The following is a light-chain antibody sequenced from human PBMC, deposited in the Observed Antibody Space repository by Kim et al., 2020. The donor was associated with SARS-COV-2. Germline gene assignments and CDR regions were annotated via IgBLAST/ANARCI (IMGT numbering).Light chain of an antibody. CDR3: SSYTSSSTVV. CDR2: DVS. J-gene: IGLJ2*01. Sequence: QSVLTQPASVSGSPGQSITMSCTGTSSDVGGYNYVSWYQQHPGNAPKLMIYDVSNRPSGVSNRFSGSKSGNTASLTISGLQAEDEADYYCSSYTSSSTVVFGGGTQLTVL. V-gene: IGLV2-14*03. CDR1: SSDVGGYNY.